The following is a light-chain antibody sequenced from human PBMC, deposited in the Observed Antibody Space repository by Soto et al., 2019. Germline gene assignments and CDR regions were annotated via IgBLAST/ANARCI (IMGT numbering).Light chain of an antibody. CDR2: EAS. V-gene: IGKV3-15*01. CDR1: QSVRGN. Sequence: IVLTQSPATLSVSPGETATLSCRASQSVRGNLAWYQQKPGQSPRLLGYEASTRATGVPARFSGSGSGTEFTLTISGLESEDFAVYYCQQYNVWPLSFGGGTRVEIK. CDR3: QQYNVWPLS. J-gene: IGKJ4*01.